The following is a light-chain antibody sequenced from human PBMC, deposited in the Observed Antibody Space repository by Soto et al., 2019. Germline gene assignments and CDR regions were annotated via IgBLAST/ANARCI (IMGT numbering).Light chain of an antibody. CDR3: QQYNSYSTWT. CDR1: QSISSW. J-gene: IGKJ1*01. CDR2: YAS. Sequence: DIQMTQSPSTLSASVGDRVTITCRASQSISSWLAWYQQKPGKAPKLLIYYASSLESGVPSRCSGSRSWTEFTLTTSSLQPDDFATYYCQQYNSYSTWTFGQGTKVDIK. V-gene: IGKV1-5*01.